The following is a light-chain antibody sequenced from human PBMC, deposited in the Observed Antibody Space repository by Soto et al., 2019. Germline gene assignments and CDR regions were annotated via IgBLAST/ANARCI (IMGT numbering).Light chain of an antibody. Sequence: QSVLTQPPSASGTPGQRVTISCSGSSSNIGSNTVNWYQHLAGTAPKLLIYTNNQRPSGVPDRFSASKSGTSASLAISGLQSGDEADYYCAAWVDSLNGYVFGPGTKLTVL. J-gene: IGLJ1*01. CDR2: TNN. CDR1: SSNIGSNT. CDR3: AAWVDSLNGYV. V-gene: IGLV1-44*01.